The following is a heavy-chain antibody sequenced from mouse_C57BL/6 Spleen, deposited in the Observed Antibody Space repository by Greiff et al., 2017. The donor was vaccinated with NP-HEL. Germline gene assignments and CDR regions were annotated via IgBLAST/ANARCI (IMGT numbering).Heavy chain of an antibody. CDR3: TITTVDY. CDR2: IDPENGDT. V-gene: IGHV14-4*01. Sequence: EVQLQQSGAELVRPGASVKLSCTASGFNIKDDYMHWVKQRPEQGLEWIGWIDPENGDTEYASKFQGKATITADTSSNTASLQLSSLTSEDTAVYYCTITTVDYWGQGTTLTVSS. D-gene: IGHD1-1*01. J-gene: IGHJ2*01. CDR1: GFNIKDDY.